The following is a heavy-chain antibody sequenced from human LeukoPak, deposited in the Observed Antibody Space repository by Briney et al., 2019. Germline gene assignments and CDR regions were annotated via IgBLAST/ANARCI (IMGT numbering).Heavy chain of an antibody. D-gene: IGHD6-19*01. CDR2: ISGSGGST. J-gene: IGHJ6*02. CDR3: AKDERSSSSGWYYETQYYYGMDV. Sequence: PGGSLRLSCAASGFTFSSYAMSWVRQAPGKGLEWVSAISGSGGSTYYADSVKGRFTISRDNSKNTLYLQMNSLRAEDTAVYYCAKDERSSSSGWYYETQYYYGMDVWGQGTTVTVSS. V-gene: IGHV3-23*01. CDR1: GFTFSSYA.